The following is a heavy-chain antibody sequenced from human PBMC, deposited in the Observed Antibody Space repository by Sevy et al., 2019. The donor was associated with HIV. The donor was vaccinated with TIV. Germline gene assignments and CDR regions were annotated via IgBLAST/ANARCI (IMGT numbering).Heavy chain of an antibody. Sequence: GGSLRLSCAASGFTVSNSYMSWVRQAPGKGLEWVSIIYSGVTASYADSVRGRFTISRDNSKNTLSLQMNSLRAEDTAVYYCAGLSVYYYDSSGYYTTGNAFDIWGQGTMVTVSS. D-gene: IGHD3-22*01. V-gene: IGHV3-53*01. CDR2: IYSGVTA. CDR1: GFTVSNSY. J-gene: IGHJ3*02. CDR3: AGLSVYYYDSSGYYTTGNAFDI.